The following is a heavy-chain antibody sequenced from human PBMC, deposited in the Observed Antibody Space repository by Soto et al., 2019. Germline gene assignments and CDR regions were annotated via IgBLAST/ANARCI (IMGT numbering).Heavy chain of an antibody. D-gene: IGHD3-3*01. CDR2: IKQDGSEK. CDR3: ARDYDFWSGSSWFDP. V-gene: IGHV3-7*01. Sequence: GGSLRLSCAASGFTFSSYWMSWVRQAPGKGLEWVANIKQDGSEKYYVDSVKGRFTISRDNAKNSLYLQMNSLRAEDTAVYYCARDYDFWSGSSWFDPWGQGTLVTVSS. J-gene: IGHJ5*02. CDR1: GFTFSSYW.